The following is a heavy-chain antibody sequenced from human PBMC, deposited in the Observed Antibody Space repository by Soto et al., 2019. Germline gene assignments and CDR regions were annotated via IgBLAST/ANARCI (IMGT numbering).Heavy chain of an antibody. Sequence: EVQLLESGGGLVQPGGSLRLSCAASGFTFSSYAMSWVRQAPGKGLEWVSAISGSGGSTYYADSVKGRFTISRDNSKNTLYRQMNSLRAEDTAVYYCAKVYCGGDCFHDAFDIWGQGTMVTVSS. CDR1: GFTFSSYA. D-gene: IGHD2-21*02. J-gene: IGHJ3*02. V-gene: IGHV3-23*01. CDR3: AKVYCGGDCFHDAFDI. CDR2: ISGSGGST.